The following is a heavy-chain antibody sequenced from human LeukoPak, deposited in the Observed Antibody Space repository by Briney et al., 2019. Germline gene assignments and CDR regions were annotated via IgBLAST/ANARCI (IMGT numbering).Heavy chain of an antibody. J-gene: IGHJ4*02. CDR3: ARYSQQSGSYY. V-gene: IGHV5-51*01. CDR2: IYPGDSDT. CDR1: GYSFTTYW. Sequence: GESLKISCKASGYSFTTYWIGWVRQMPGKGLEWMGIIYPGDSDTRYSPSFQGQVTISADKSISTAYLQWSSLKASDTAMYYCARYSQQSGSYYWGQGTLVTVSS. D-gene: IGHD1-26*01.